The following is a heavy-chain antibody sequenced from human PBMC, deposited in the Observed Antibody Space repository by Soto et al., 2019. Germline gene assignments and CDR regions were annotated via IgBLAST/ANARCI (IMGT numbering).Heavy chain of an antibody. CDR2: INPSGGST. CDR1: GDTPTNSY. V-gene: IGHV1-46*01. Sequence: ASVKVSCKASGDTPTNSYLHWVRQAPGQGLEWLGWINPSGGSTSYAQKFQGRVTMTRDTSTSTVYMELSSLRSDDTAVYYCARHGNGDDYWGQGTLVTVSS. D-gene: IGHD2-8*01. J-gene: IGHJ4*02. CDR3: ARHGNGDDY.